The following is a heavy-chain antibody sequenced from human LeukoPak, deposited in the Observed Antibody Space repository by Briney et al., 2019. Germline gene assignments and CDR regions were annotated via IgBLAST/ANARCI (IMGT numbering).Heavy chain of an antibody. J-gene: IGHJ4*02. CDR2: ISSSGTTV. V-gene: IGHV3-48*03. CDR3: ARGRVDYGDTGAY. CDR1: GFTFSSYE. Sequence: GGSLRLSCAASGFTFSSYEMNWVRQAPGKGLEWLSYISSSGTTVYYADSVKGRFTISRDNAKNSLNLQMNSLRAEDTAVYYCARGRVDYGDTGAYWGQGTLVTVSS. D-gene: IGHD4-17*01.